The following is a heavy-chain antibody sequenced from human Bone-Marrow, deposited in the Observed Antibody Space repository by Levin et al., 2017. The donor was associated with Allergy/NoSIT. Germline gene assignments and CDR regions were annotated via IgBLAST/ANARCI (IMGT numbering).Heavy chain of an antibody. V-gene: IGHV2-5*02. J-gene: IGHJ3*02. CDR1: GFSLTTGGVG. D-gene: IGHD3-16*01. CDR3: AHRLYDSATYDAVWRSFGYNDAFDI. Sequence: SGPTLVKPTQTLTLTCTFSGFSLTTGGVGVGWIRQPPGKALQWLGLIYWDDNKRYSPSLKTRLTITKDTSKSQVVLTMTNMDPADPATYYCAHRLYDSATYDAVWRSFGYNDAFDIWGQGTVVTVSS. CDR2: IYWDDNK.